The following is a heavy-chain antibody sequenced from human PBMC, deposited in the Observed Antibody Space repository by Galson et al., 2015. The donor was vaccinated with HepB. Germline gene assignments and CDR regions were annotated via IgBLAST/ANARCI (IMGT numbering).Heavy chain of an antibody. D-gene: IGHD6-13*01. V-gene: IGHV3-33*08. CDR2: IWYDGSNK. Sequence: SLRLSCAASGFTFNTYAMSWVRQAPGKGLEWVAVIWYDGSNKYYADSVKGRFTISRDNSKNTLYLQMNSLRAEDTAVYYCARDEQQLVLDWYFDLWGRGTLVTVSS. J-gene: IGHJ2*01. CDR3: ARDEQQLVLDWYFDL. CDR1: GFTFNTYA.